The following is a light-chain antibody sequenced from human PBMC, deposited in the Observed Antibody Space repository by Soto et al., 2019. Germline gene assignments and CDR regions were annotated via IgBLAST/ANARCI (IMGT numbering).Light chain of an antibody. V-gene: IGKV3-20*01. J-gene: IGKJ4*01. CDR3: HQYTNWLALT. CDR1: QSVTNSY. Sequence: EIVMTQSPVTLSVSPGERATLSCRASQSVTNSYLAWYQQKPGQAPRLLIYSASSRATGIPDRFSGSGSGADYTLTISRLEPEDSAVYYCHQYTNWLALTFGGGTKVDIK. CDR2: SAS.